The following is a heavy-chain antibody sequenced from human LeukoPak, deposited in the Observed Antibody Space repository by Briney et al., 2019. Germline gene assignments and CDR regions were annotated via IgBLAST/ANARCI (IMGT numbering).Heavy chain of an antibody. CDR3: ARANMSSSWDQYYFDY. D-gene: IGHD6-13*01. CDR2: INPNSGGT. CDR1: GYTFTGYY. J-gene: IGHJ4*02. Sequence: VASVKVSCKASGYTFTGYYMHWVRQSPGQGLEWMGWINPNSGGTNSAQKFQGRVTMTRDTSISTAYMELSGLRSDDTAVYYCARANMSSSWDQYYFDYWGQGTLVTVSS. V-gene: IGHV1-2*02.